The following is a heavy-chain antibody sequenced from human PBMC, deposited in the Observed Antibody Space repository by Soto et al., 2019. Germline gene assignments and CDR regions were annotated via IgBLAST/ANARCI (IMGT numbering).Heavy chain of an antibody. D-gene: IGHD6-19*01. V-gene: IGHV1-3*05. CDR1: GYTFTSYA. J-gene: IGHJ4*02. CDR2: INAGNGNT. Sequence: VQLVQSGAEEKKPGASVKVSCKASGYTFTSYAMHWVRQAPGQRLEWMGWINAGNGNTKYSQKFPGRVTITRDTSASTAYMELSSLRSEDTAVYYCAISPGIAGADYWGQGTLVTVSS. CDR3: AISPGIAGADY.